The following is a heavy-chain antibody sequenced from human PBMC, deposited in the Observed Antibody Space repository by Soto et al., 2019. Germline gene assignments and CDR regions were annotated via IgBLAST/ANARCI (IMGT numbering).Heavy chain of an antibody. D-gene: IGHD3-16*02. CDR3: AREGDYDYVWGSYRSDFDY. V-gene: IGHV3-21*01. CDR1: GFTFSSYS. CDR2: ISSSSSYI. J-gene: IGHJ4*02. Sequence: EVQLVESGGGLVQPGGSLRLSCAASGFTFSSYSMNWVRQAPGKGLEWVSSISSSSSYIYYADSVKGRFTISRDNAKNSLYLQMNSLRAEDTAVYYCAREGDYDYVWGSYRSDFDYWGQGTLVTVSS.